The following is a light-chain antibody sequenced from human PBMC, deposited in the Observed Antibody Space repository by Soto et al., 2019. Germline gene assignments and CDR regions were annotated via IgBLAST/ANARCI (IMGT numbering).Light chain of an antibody. Sequence: EIVMTQSPATLSLSPGERATLSCRASQSVSSNLVWYLQKPGQAPRLLIYDTSTRATNVPARFSGSGSETEFTLTISGLQPDDFATYYCQQYQIDWTFGQGTKVDIK. V-gene: IGKV3-15*01. CDR3: QQYQIDWT. CDR2: DTS. J-gene: IGKJ1*01. CDR1: QSVSSN.